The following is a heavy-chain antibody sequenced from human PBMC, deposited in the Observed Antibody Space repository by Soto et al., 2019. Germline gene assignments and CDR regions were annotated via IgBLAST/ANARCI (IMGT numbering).Heavy chain of an antibody. CDR1: GFTFATYT. CDR3: EKDYRPDCCGEFDS. J-gene: IGHJ4*01. V-gene: IGHV3-23*01. D-gene: IGHD2-21*01. Sequence: PGGSLILSCAASGFTFATYTMNWVRQAPGKGLEWVSGIYGSGDSTFYADSVKGRFTISIDNSKNTLYLQMNSLRAEDTAVDYCEKDYRPDCCGEFDSRDQGTLVTVSS. CDR2: IYGSGDST.